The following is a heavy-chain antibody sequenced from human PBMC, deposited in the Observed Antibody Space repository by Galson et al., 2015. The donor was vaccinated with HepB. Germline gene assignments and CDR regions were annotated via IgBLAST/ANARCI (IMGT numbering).Heavy chain of an antibody. CDR3: RVAVFDF. CDR1: GYPFTGYY. Sequence: SVKVSCKASGYPFTGYYLHWVRQAPGQGLEWMGWINPSSGDTHLAQKFQGWVTMTRDTSISTAYMEVSSLKSDDTAVYYCRVAVFDFWGQGTLVTVSS. J-gene: IGHJ4*02. D-gene: IGHD2-15*01. CDR2: INPSSGDT. V-gene: IGHV1-2*04.